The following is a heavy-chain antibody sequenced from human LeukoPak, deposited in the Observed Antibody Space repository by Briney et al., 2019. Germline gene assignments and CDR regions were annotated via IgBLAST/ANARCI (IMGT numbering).Heavy chain of an antibody. D-gene: IGHD4-11*01. Sequence: SETLSLTCGVSGYSITNGYYWAWIRQPPGKGLEWIGNIYYSGNTYYNPSLKSRVTISVDTSKSQFSLMVSSVTAADTAVYYCARRYSNYFFDYWGQGTLVTVSS. CDR3: ARRYSNYFFDY. J-gene: IGHJ4*02. CDR2: IYYSGNT. V-gene: IGHV4-38-2*01. CDR1: GYSITNGYY.